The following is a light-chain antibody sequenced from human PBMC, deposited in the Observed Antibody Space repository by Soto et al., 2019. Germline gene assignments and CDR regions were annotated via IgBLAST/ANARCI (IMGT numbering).Light chain of an antibody. J-gene: IGLJ2*01. CDR1: SSNIGAGYN. CDR2: VNS. V-gene: IGLV1-40*01. CDR3: QSYDSSLRGV. Sequence: QSVLTQPPSVSGAPGQRVTISCTGSSSNIGAGYNVHWYQQLPGTAPKLLIYVNSNRPSGVPDRFSGSKSGTSASLAITGLQAEDEADYYCQSYDSSLRGVFGGGTKLTV.